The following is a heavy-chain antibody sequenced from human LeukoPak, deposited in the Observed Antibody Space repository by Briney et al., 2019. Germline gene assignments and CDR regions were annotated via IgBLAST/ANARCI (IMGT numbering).Heavy chain of an antibody. J-gene: IGHJ4*02. Sequence: PSETLSLTCTVSGGSISNYYWNWIRQPPGKGLEWIGYIYYTGSTNYNPSLKSRVTMSVDTSKNQFSLNLQSVTPEDTAVCYCARNLIPEQLVVNFWGQGTLVTVSS. CDR2: IYYTGST. CDR3: ARNLIPEQLVVNF. V-gene: IGHV4-59*01. CDR1: GGSISNYY. D-gene: IGHD6-13*01.